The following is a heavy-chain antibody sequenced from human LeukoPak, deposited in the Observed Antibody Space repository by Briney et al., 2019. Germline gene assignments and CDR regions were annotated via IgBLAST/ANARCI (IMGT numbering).Heavy chain of an antibody. CDR1: GYTFTDYY. Sequence: ASVKVSCKASGYTFTDYYIHWVRQAPGQGLEWMAWMNPNSGGTSYAQKFQGRVTMTRDTSISTAYMELRSLRSDDTAVYYCARDKSSWPYYFNYWGQGTLVTVSS. D-gene: IGHD6-13*01. CDR3: ARDKSSWPYYFNY. J-gene: IGHJ4*02. V-gene: IGHV1-2*02. CDR2: MNPNSGGT.